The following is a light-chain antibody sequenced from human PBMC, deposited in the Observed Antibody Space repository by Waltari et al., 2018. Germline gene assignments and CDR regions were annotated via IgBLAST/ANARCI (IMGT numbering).Light chain of an antibody. CDR2: DVT. CDR3: SSYTSSGTRV. V-gene: IGLV2-14*01. J-gene: IGLJ3*02. Sequence: QSALTPPASVSGSPGQSITIHCSGTRSDVGGYNYVSWYQQQPGKAPKLMIYDVTNRPSGVSDRFSGSKSGNTASLTISGLQAEDEADYYCSSYTSSGTRVFGGGTKLTVL. CDR1: RSDVGGYNY.